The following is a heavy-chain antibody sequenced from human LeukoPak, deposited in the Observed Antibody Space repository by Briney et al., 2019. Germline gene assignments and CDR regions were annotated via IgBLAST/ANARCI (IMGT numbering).Heavy chain of an antibody. J-gene: IGHJ4*02. V-gene: IGHV3-30-3*01. CDR1: GFTFSSYA. Sequence: GRSLRLSCAASGFTFSSYAMHWVRQAPGKGLEWVAVVSYDGSNKYYADSVKGRFTISRDNSKNTLYLQMNSLRAEDTAVYYCARDRSGWYFDYWGQGTLVTVSS. CDR2: VSYDGSNK. CDR3: ARDRSGWYFDY. D-gene: IGHD6-19*01.